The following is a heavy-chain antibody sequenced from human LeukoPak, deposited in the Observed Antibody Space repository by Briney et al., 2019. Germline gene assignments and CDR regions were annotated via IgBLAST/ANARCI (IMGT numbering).Heavy chain of an antibody. CDR2: INPNSGGT. D-gene: IGHD3-10*01. CDR3: ARSYYYGSGSYSFLSWFDP. J-gene: IGHJ5*02. V-gene: IGHV1-2*02. Sequence: ASVKVSCKASGYTFTGYYMHWVRQAPGQGLEWMGWINPNSGGTNYAQKFQGRVTMTRDTSISTAYMEPSRLRSDDTAVYYCARSYYYGSGSYSFLSWFDPWGQGTLVTVSS. CDR1: GYTFTGYY.